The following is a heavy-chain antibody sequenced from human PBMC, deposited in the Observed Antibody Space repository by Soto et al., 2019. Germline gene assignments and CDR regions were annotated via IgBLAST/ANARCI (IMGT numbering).Heavy chain of an antibody. J-gene: IGHJ3*02. CDR3: ARVGDSSGWGAFEI. D-gene: IGHD3-22*01. CDR1: GGTFSSYS. Sequence: QVQLVQSGAEVKKPGSSVKVSCKASGGTFSSYSINWVRQAPGQGLEWMGRVIPILGKPNYAQKFQGRVTIRADKSTNTVYMELSSLRSEDTAVYYCARVGDSSGWGAFEIWGQGTVVTVSS. CDR2: VIPILGKP. V-gene: IGHV1-69*08.